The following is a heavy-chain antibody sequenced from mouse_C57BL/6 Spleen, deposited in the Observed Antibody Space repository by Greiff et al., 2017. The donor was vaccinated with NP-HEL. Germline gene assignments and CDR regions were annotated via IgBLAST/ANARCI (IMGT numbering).Heavy chain of an antibody. J-gene: IGHJ3*01. D-gene: IGHD1-1*01. CDR1: GYAFSSYW. V-gene: IGHV1-80*01. CDR2: IYPGDGDT. CDR3: ARRGGGSSFAY. Sequence: VQVVESGAELVKPGASVKISCKASGYAFSSYWMNWVKQRPGKGLEWIGQIYPGDGDTNYNGKFKGKATLTADKSSSTAYMQLSSLTSEDSAVYFCARRGGGSSFAYWGQGTLVTVSA.